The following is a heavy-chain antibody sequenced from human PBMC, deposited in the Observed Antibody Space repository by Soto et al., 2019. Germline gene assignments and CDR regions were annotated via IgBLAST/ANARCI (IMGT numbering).Heavy chain of an antibody. D-gene: IGHD3-16*01. J-gene: IGHJ5*02. Sequence: EVQLLESGGDVVRPGGSLRLSCAASGFTFSSYAMGWVRHAPGKGLEWVAGVSRAGTYTFYADSGRGRFSISRDNSRDTVDPYTNAPRGADTAVYFRVRYTVTEALGESWGQGTLVSVSS. CDR3: VRYTVTEALGES. V-gene: IGHV3-23*01. CDR1: GFTFSSYA. CDR2: VSRAGTYT.